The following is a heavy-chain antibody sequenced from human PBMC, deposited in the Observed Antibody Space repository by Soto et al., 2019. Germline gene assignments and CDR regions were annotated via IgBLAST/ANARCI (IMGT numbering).Heavy chain of an antibody. CDR2: IHQTGST. J-gene: IGHJ5*02. V-gene: IGHV4-39*01. CDR3: AGRSSLASVQLFFREISNYNWFDP. Sequence: QMQLQESGPGLVRPSETLSLTCTVSNGSISSPIYYWGWIHQPPGKGLEWIGSIHQTGSTYYNPSLQGRVTISVDTSKNQFSLKLSSVTAADTAMYFCAGRSSLASVQLFFREISNYNWFDPWGQGTLVTVSS. CDR1: NGSISSPIYY. D-gene: IGHD1-1*01.